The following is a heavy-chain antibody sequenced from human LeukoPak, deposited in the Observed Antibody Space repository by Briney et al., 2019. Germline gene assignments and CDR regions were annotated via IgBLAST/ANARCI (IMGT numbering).Heavy chain of an antibody. D-gene: IGHD5-24*01. CDR1: GFTFNTFN. Sequence: GGSLRLSCAASGFTFNTFNMNWVRQAPGKGLEWVAVISYDGSNKYYADSVKGRFTISRDNSKNTLYLQMNSLRAEDTAVYYCAKATPEGDGYNNEVAFDIWGQGTMVTVSS. J-gene: IGHJ3*02. CDR2: ISYDGSNK. V-gene: IGHV3-30*18. CDR3: AKATPEGDGYNNEVAFDI.